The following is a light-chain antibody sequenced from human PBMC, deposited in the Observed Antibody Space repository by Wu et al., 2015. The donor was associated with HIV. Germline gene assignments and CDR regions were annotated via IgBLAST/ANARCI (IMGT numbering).Light chain of an antibody. CDR1: QSVDSDY. V-gene: IGKV3D-20*02. CDR2: DAS. CDR3: QQSSNGPLT. J-gene: IGKJ5*01. Sequence: VLTQSPGTLSLSPGERATLSCRASQSVDSDYLAWYQQKPGQAPRLLIYDASNRVTGIPPRFSGSGSGTHFTLNISSLEPDDFAIYYCQQSSNGPLTFGQGTRLDNK.